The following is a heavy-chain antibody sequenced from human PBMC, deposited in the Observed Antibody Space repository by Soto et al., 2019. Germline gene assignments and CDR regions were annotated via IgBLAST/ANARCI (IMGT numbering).Heavy chain of an antibody. D-gene: IGHD3-22*01. CDR1: GYTFTGYY. CDR2: INPNSGGT. J-gene: IGHJ1*01. V-gene: IGHV1-2*02. Sequence: GASVKVSCKASGYTFTGYYMHWVRQAPGQGLEWMGWINPNSGGTNYAQKFQGRVTMTRDTSISTAYMELSRLRSDDTAVYYCARNQYYYDSSGYSKYLQPWGQGTLVPHSS. CDR3: ARNQYYYDSSGYSKYLQP.